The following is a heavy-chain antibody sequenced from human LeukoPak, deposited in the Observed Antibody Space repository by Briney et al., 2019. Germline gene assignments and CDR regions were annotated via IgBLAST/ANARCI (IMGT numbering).Heavy chain of an antibody. V-gene: IGHV3-53*01. Sequence: GGSLRLSCAASGLTVSSSDMSWVRQAPGKGLEWVSVIYSGGSTYYGDSAKGRFTISRDNSKNTLYLQMNSLRAEDTAVYYCARALGGGRNWNYENYYYYMDVWGKGTTVTVSS. CDR3: ARALGGGRNWNYENYYYYMDV. CDR1: GLTVSSSD. J-gene: IGHJ6*03. D-gene: IGHD1-7*01. CDR2: IYSGGST.